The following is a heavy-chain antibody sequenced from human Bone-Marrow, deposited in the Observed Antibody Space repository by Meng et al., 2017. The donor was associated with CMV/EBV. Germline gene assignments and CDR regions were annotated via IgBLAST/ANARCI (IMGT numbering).Heavy chain of an antibody. J-gene: IGHJ3*02. D-gene: IGHD3-9*01. V-gene: IGHV3-13*01. CDR1: GFTFSKYD. Sequence: GGSLRLSCAASGFTFSKYDMHWVRQATGKGLEWVSAVGPAGDTYYSGSVKGRFTISRENAKNSLYLQMNSLRAGDTAVYYCARDGYYDILTGYYPPGAFDIWGQGTMVTVSS. CDR2: VGPAGDT. CDR3: ARDGYYDILTGYYPPGAFDI.